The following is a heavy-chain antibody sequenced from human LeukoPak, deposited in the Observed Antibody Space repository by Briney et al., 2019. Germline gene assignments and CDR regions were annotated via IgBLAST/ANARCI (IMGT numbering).Heavy chain of an antibody. CDR1: GGSFSGYY. V-gene: IGHV4-34*01. J-gene: IGHJ4*02. CDR3: ARKDYDSSGFDY. Sequence: SETLSLTCAVYGGSFSGYYWSWIRQPPGKGLEWIGEINHSGSTNSNPSLKRRVTISVDASKNRFSLKLSSVTAADTAVYYCARKDYDSSGFDYWGQGTLVTVSS. CDR2: INHSGST. D-gene: IGHD3-22*01.